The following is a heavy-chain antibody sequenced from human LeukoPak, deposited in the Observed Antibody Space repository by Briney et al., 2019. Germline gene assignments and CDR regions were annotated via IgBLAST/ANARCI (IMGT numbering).Heavy chain of an antibody. J-gene: IGHJ6*03. CDR2: ISAYNGNT. D-gene: IGHD3-10*01. CDR1: GYTFTSYG. V-gene: IGHV1-18*01. CDR3: ASSAMVRGPSYYYYYYMDV. Sequence: ASVKVSCKASGYTFTSYGISWVRQAPGQGLEWMGWISAYNGNTNYAQKLQSRVTMTTDTSTSTAYMELRSLRSDDTAVYYCASSAMVRGPSYYYYYYMDVWGKGTTVTISS.